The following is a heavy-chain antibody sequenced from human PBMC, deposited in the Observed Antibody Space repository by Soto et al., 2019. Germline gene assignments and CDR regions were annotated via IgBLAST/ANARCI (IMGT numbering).Heavy chain of an antibody. CDR3: ARDMDSSTDS. Sequence: QVQLVESGGGVVQPGRSLRLSCAASGFTFSSYGMHWVRQAPGKGLEWVAVVWYDGSNKYYADSVKGRFTISRDNSKNTLYLQMNSLSAKDTAVYYWARDMDSSTDSWGQGTLVTVSS. D-gene: IGHD6-13*01. CDR1: GFTFSSYG. V-gene: IGHV3-33*01. J-gene: IGHJ5*01. CDR2: VWYDGSNK.